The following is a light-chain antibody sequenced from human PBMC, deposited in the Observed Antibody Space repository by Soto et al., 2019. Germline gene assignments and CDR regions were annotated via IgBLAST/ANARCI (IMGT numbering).Light chain of an antibody. CDR2: GVS. Sequence: EIVLTQSPDTLSLSPGERATLSCRASQSITSNYLAWYQQKPGQAPRLLIYGVSSRATGVPDRFSGSGSGTDFTLTISRLEPEDFAVYSCQHYGTSRVTFGPGTKVEIK. J-gene: IGKJ3*01. CDR1: QSITSNY. CDR3: QHYGTSRVT. V-gene: IGKV3-20*01.